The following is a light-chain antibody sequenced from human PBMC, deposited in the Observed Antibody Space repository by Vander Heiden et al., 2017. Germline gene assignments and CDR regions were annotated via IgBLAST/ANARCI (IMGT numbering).Light chain of an antibody. CDR2: GAS. CDR3: QQYYSWPYT. Sequence: EIVVTQSPVTLYVSPGEIATLSCRASQSLGSNFAWYQQKPGQAPRLPIYGASTRATGIPARFSGSGSGTEFTLTISSLQSEDFAIYYCQQYYSWPYTFGQGTKLEIK. CDR1: QSLGSN. J-gene: IGKJ2*01. V-gene: IGKV3-15*01.